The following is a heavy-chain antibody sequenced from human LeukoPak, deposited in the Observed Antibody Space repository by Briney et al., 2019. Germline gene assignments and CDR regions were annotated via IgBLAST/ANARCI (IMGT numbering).Heavy chain of an antibody. CDR1: GGTFSSYA. J-gene: IGHJ3*02. Sequence: GASEKVSCKASGGTFSSYAISWVRQAPGQGLEWMGRIIPIFGTANYAQKFQGRVTITTDESTSTAYMELSSLRSEDTAVYYCATATDHSSGWLDAFDIWGQGTMVTVSS. CDR3: ATATDHSSGWLDAFDI. CDR2: IIPIFGTA. V-gene: IGHV1-69*05. D-gene: IGHD6-19*01.